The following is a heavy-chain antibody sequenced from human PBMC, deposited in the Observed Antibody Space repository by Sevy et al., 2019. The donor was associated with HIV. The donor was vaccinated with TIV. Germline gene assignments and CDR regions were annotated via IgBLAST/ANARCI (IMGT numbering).Heavy chain of an antibody. J-gene: IGHJ5*02. Sequence: GGSLRLSCAASGFTFSSYGMHWVRQAPGKGLEWVAVISYDGSNKYYAHSVKGRFTISRDNSKNTLYLQMNSLRAEDTAVYYCAKGGYYGSGSYPHWFDPWGQGTLVTVSS. D-gene: IGHD3-10*01. V-gene: IGHV3-30*18. CDR1: GFTFSSYG. CDR2: ISYDGSNK. CDR3: AKGGYYGSGSYPHWFDP.